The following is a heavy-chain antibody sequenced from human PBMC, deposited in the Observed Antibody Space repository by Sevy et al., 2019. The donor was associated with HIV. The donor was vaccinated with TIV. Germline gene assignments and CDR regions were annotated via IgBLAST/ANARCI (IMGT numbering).Heavy chain of an antibody. D-gene: IGHD5-18*01. CDR3: SSVLRLRGYSYGCFDY. Sequence: ASVKVSCKASGYTFTGQYIHWVRQAPGQGLEWMGWINPNSGDTNYAQEFQGRVTMTRDTSISTAYMELSGLKSDDTAVYYCSSVLRLRGYSYGCFDYWGQGTLVTVSS. CDR2: INPNSGDT. J-gene: IGHJ4*02. V-gene: IGHV1-2*02. CDR1: GYTFTGQY.